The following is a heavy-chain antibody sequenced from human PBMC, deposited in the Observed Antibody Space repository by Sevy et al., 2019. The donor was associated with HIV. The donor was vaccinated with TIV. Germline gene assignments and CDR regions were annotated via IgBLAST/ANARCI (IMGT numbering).Heavy chain of an antibody. CDR1: GFTFSYYR. Sequence: GGSLRLSCAAXGFTFSYYRMSWVRQAPGKGLEWAANIKGDGSEIYYVDSVKRRFTISRDNAKNSLFLEMNSLRAEDTAVXYCARDPGGXXWFXPXXXGTLVTVSS. CDR2: IKGDGSEI. CDR3: ARDPGGXXWFXP. D-gene: IGHD3-16*01. J-gene: IGHJ5*02. V-gene: IGHV3-7*03.